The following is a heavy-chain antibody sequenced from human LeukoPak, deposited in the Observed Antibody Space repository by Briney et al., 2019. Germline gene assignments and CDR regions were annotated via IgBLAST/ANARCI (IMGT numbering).Heavy chain of an antibody. J-gene: IGHJ4*02. D-gene: IGHD4/OR15-4a*01. Sequence: GGSLRLSCAASGFTFDDYTMHWVRHPPGKGLEWVSFIYSDNTHYSDSVKGRFTISRDNSKNTLYPQINSLRAEDTAVYYCARRAGAYSHPYDYWGQGTLVTVSS. V-gene: IGHV3-53*01. CDR2: IYSDNT. CDR1: GFTFDDYT. CDR3: ARRAGAYSHPYDY.